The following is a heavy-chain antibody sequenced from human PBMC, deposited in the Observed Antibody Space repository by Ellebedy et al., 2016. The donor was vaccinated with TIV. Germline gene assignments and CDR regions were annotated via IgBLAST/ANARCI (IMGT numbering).Heavy chain of an antibody. J-gene: IGHJ5*02. D-gene: IGHD4-17*01. CDR1: GYTFSTQG. CDR2: VSPYNGYA. V-gene: IGHV1-18*01. CDR3: AREDYGDSLNWFDP. Sequence: ASVKVSCKASGYTFSTQGISWVRQAPGQGLEWMGWVSPYNGYAGYAQRFRDRVTMTADTSTSTAYMELNSLRSDDTAVYYCAREDYGDSLNWFDPWGQGTLVTVSS.